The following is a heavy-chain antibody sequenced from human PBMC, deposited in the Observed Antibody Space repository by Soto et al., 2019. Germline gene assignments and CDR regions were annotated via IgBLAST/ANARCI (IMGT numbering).Heavy chain of an antibody. D-gene: IGHD3-22*01. J-gene: IGHJ4*02. V-gene: IGHV1-69*01. CDR1: GGTFSRFA. CDR2: FITVFGAA. Sequence: QVQLVQSGAEVKKPGSSVKVSCKASGGTFSRFAFSWVRQAPGQGLEWMGGFITVFGAANYAQKFQGRVTITADESTNTAYMELSSLKSEVTAVYYCAGSPELSYALNQLVITTLGFYWGQGTLVTVSS. CDR3: AGSPELSYALNQLVITTLGFY.